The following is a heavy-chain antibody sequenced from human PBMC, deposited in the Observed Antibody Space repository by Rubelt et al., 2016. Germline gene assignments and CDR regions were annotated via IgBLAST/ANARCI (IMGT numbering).Heavy chain of an antibody. J-gene: IGHJ4*02. V-gene: IGHV1-2*04. Sequence: QVQLVQSGAEVKKPGASVKVSCKASGYTFTGYYMHWVRQAPGQGLEWMGWINPNSGGTNYAQKFQGWVTMTRDTSISTAYMELSSLRSEDTAVYYCARVTDSSSSWGERLSGGDYWGQGTLVTVSS. CDR2: INPNSGGT. D-gene: IGHD2-2*01. CDR1: GYTFTGYY. CDR3: ARVTDSSSSWGERLSGGDY.